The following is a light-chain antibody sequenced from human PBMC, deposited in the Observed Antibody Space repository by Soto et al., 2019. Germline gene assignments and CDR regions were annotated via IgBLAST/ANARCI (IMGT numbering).Light chain of an antibody. J-gene: IGKJ3*01. CDR1: QSINTI. V-gene: IGKV3-15*01. CDR3: QQYHHWPPKVT. CDR2: GAS. Sequence: DIVRTQAPATLSVAPGERATLSCRANQSINTILAWYQQKPGQAPRLLIYGASNRASVIPARFSGSGSGTEVTLAISGLQADDFSVYYCQQYHHWPPKVTFGPGTRVD.